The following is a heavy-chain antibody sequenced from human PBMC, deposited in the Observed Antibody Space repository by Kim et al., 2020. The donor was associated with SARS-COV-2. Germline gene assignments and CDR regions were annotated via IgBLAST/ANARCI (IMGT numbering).Heavy chain of an antibody. CDR2: IKSKTDGGTT. V-gene: IGHV3-15*01. D-gene: IGHD1-1*01. CDR3: TTVRTLERYYYYYGMDV. J-gene: IGHJ6*02. CDR1: GFTFSNAW. Sequence: GGSLRLSCAASGFTFSNAWMSWVRQAPGKGLEWVGRIKSKTDGGTTDYAAPVKGRFTISRDDSKNTLYLQMNSLKTEDTAVYYCTTVRTLERYYYYYGMDVWGQGTTVTVSS.